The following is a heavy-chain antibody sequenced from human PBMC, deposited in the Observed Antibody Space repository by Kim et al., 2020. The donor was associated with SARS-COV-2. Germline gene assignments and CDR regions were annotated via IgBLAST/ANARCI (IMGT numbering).Heavy chain of an antibody. V-gene: IGHV4-59*01. CDR3: ATERIRSGSYCFDY. Sequence: NPSLTSRVTISVDTSKNQFSLKLSPVTAADTAVFYCATERIRSGSYCFDYWGQGSLVTVSS. D-gene: IGHD1-26*01. J-gene: IGHJ4*02.